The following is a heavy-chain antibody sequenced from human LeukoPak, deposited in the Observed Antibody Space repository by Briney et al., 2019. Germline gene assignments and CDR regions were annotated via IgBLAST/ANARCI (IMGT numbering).Heavy chain of an antibody. Sequence: GGSLRLSCAASGFTLSDQFMDWVRQAPGKGLEWIGRSRNRANSNTTESAASVKGRFHISRDDSGNIMYLQMNSLKIEDTAVYFCTRDGGNSGNTAFDIWGQGTEVTVSS. CDR2: SRNRANSNTT. D-gene: IGHD3-16*01. CDR3: TRDGGNSGNTAFDI. CDR1: GFTLSDQF. J-gene: IGHJ3*02. V-gene: IGHV3-72*01.